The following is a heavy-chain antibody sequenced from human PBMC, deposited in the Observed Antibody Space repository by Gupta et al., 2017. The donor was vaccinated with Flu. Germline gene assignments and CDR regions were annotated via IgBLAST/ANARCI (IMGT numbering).Heavy chain of an antibody. CDR3: GRLLYVYYVETEDDY. J-gene: IGHJ4*01. CDR1: GFSLSNARMG. V-gene: IGHV2-26*01. CDR2: IFSNDEK. Sequence: QVTLKESGPVLVKPTETLTLTCTVPGFSLSNARMGVSWIRQPPGKALEWLAHIFSNDEKSYSTSLKCRLTISKDTSKSQVVLTMTNMDPVDTATYYCGRLLYVYYVETEDDYWGHGTLVTVAS. D-gene: IGHD4-17*01.